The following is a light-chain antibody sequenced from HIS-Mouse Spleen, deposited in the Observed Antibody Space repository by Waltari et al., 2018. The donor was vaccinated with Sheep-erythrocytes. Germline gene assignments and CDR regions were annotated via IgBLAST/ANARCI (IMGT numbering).Light chain of an antibody. CDR3: CSYAGSYNHV. V-gene: IGLV2-11*01. CDR2: DVS. CDR1: SSDVGGYNY. J-gene: IGLJ1*01. Sequence: QSALTQPRSVSGSPGQSVTISCTGTSSDVGGYNYVSWYQQHPGKAPQLTIYDVSKRPSGVPDRFSGSKSGTTASLTISGLQAEDEADYYCCSYAGSYNHVFATGTKVTVL.